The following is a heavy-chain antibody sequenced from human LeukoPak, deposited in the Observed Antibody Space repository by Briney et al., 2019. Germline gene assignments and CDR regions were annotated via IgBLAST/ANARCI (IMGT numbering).Heavy chain of an antibody. CDR2: ISSSSYI. D-gene: IGHD2-15*01. CDR1: GFTFSSYS. CDR3: VGPYGSGPPFDY. J-gene: IGHJ4*02. V-gene: IGHV3-21*01. Sequence: PGGSLRLSCAASGFTFSSYSMNWVRQAPGKGLEWVSSISSSSYIYYADSVKGRFTISRDNAENSLYLQMNSLRVEDTAIYYCVGPYGSGPPFDYWGQGTLVTVSS.